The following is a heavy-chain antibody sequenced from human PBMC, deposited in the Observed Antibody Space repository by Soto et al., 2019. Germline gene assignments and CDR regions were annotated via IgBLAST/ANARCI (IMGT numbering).Heavy chain of an antibody. D-gene: IGHD5-12*01. Sequence: QVQLVQSGAEVKKPGSSVKVSCKASGGTFSSYTISWVRQAPGQGLEWMGRIIPILGIANYVQKFRGRFTITADKYTRTAYMELSSLRSEDTAVYYCASDPSAYDLPAYWGQGTLVTVSS. CDR2: IIPILGIA. CDR1: GGTFSSYT. CDR3: ASDPSAYDLPAY. J-gene: IGHJ4*02. V-gene: IGHV1-69*02.